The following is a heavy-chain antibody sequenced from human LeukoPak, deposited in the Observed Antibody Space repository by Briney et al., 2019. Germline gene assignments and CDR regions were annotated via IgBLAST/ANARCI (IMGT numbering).Heavy chain of an antibody. J-gene: IGHJ4*02. V-gene: IGHV3-30*02. D-gene: IGHD2-2*02. CDR2: IRYDGSNK. CDR3: AKDLPLIVVVPAAITFDY. Sequence: PGGSLRLSCAASGFTFSSYGMHWVRQAPGKGLEWVAFIRYDGSNKYYADFVKGRFTISRDNSKNTLYLQMNSLRAEDTAVYYCAKDLPLIVVVPAAITFDYWGQGTLVTVSS. CDR1: GFTFSSYG.